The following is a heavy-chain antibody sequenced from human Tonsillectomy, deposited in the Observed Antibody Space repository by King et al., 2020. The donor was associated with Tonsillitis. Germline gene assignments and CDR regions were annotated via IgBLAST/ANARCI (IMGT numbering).Heavy chain of an antibody. Sequence: VQLQESGPGLVKPSETLSLTCAVSGYSISSGYYWGWIRQPPGQGLEWIGTISHSGHSYYNPSLTSRVTISVDTSKNQFSLKLRSVTAADTATYYCASGILTGYDIYRYWGQGTLVTVSS. D-gene: IGHD3-9*01. CDR2: ISHSGHS. CDR1: GYSISSGYY. J-gene: IGHJ4*02. CDR3: ASGILTGYDIYRY. V-gene: IGHV4-38-2*01.